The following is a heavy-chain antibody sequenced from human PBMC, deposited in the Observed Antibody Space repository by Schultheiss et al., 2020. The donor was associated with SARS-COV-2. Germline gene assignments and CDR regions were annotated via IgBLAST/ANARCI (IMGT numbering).Heavy chain of an antibody. CDR2: INPNSGGT. CDR3: ARRIESGYDYYYYYGMDV. V-gene: IGHV1-2*02. J-gene: IGHJ6*02. CDR1: GYTFTGYY. D-gene: IGHD5-12*01. Sequence: ASVKVSCKASGYTFTGYYMHWVRQAPGQGLEWMGWINPNSGGTNYAQKFQGRVTMTRDTSISTAYMELSRLRSDDTAVYYCARRIESGYDYYYYYGMDVWGQGTTVTVSS.